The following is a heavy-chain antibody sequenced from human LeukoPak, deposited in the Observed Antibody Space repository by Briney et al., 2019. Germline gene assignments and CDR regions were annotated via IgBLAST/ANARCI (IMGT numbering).Heavy chain of an antibody. Sequence: ASVKVSCKASGYTFTSYGISWVRQAPGQGLEWMGWISAYNGNTNYAQKLQGRVTMTTDTSTSTAYMELRSLRSDDTAVYYCARPHLGYCSGGSCYGAWFVPWGQGTLVTVSS. D-gene: IGHD2-15*01. V-gene: IGHV1-18*01. J-gene: IGHJ5*02. CDR2: ISAYNGNT. CDR3: ARPHLGYCSGGSCYGAWFVP. CDR1: GYTFTSYG.